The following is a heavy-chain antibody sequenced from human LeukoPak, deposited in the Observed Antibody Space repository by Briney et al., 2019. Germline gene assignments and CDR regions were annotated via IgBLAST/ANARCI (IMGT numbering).Heavy chain of an antibody. J-gene: IGHJ4*02. D-gene: IGHD5-18*01. CDR2: ISYDGNNK. CDR3: ANNLEDTAMALEYFDY. CDR1: GFTFSSYA. Sequence: PGRSLRLSCAASGFTFSSYAMYWVRQPPGKGLEWVAVISYDGNNKYYADSVKGRFTISRDNSKNTLYLQMNSLRAEDTAVYYCANNLEDTAMALEYFDYWGQGTLVTVSS. V-gene: IGHV3-30-3*01.